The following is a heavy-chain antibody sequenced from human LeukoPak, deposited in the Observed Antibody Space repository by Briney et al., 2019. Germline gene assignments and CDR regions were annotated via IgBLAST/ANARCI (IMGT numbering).Heavy chain of an antibody. CDR3: ARASGGCSGYDYYFDY. V-gene: IGHV4-59*12. D-gene: IGHD5-12*01. CDR2: IYYSGST. J-gene: IGHJ4*02. CDR1: GGSISSYD. Sequence: PSETLSLTCSVSGGSISSYDWSWIRQPPGKGLEWIGYIYYSGSTNYNPSLKSRVTISVDTSKNQFSLKLSSVTAADTAVYYCARASGGCSGYDYYFDYWGQGTLVTVSS.